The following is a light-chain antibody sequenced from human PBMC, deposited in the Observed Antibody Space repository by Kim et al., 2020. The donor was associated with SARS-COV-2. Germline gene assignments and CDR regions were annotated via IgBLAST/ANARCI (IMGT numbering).Light chain of an antibody. V-gene: IGLV3-19*01. Sequence: SSELTQDPAVSVALGHTVRITCQGDSLRAFYASWYQQKPGQAPLLVIYGKNNRPSGIPDRFSGSTSGNTASLTITGAQAEDEADYYCNSRDSTINHLVFGAGTKVTVL. J-gene: IGLJ1*01. CDR3: NSRDSTINHLV. CDR1: SLRAFY. CDR2: GKN.